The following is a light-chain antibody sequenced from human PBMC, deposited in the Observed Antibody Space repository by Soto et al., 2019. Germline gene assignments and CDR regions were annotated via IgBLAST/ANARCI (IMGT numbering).Light chain of an antibody. Sequence: GDRVTITFRASQSISSYLNWYQQKPGKAPKLLIYAASSLQSGVPSRFSGSGSGTDFTLTISSLQPEDFATYYCQQSYSTLFTFGGGTKVEIK. CDR1: QSISSY. CDR3: QQSYSTLFT. CDR2: AAS. J-gene: IGKJ4*01. V-gene: IGKV1-39*01.